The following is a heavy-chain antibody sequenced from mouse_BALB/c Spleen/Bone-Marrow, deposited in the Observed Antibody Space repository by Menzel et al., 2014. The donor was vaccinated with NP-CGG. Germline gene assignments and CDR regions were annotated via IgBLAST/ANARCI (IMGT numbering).Heavy chain of an antibody. D-gene: IGHD1-2*01. V-gene: IGHV4-1*02. CDR2: INPDSSTI. Sequence: EVQRVESGGGLVQPGGSLKLSCAASGFDFSRYWMSWVRQAPGKGLEWIGEINPDSSTINYTPSLKDKFIISRDNAKNTLYLQMSRVRSEDTALYYCARQGYYGYSDYWGQGTTLTVSS. CDR3: ARQGYYGYSDY. CDR1: GFDFSRYW. J-gene: IGHJ2*01.